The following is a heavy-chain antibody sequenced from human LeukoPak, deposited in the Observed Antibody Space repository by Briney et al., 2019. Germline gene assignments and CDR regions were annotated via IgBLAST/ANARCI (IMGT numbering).Heavy chain of an antibody. J-gene: IGHJ4*02. V-gene: IGHV2-70*04. CDR2: IDWDDDK. CDR1: GFSLSTSGMR. D-gene: IGHD3-10*01. CDR3: AGYYGSGSYYLQDC. Sequence: SGPTLVNPTQTLTLTCTFSGFSLSTSGMRVSWIRQPPGKALEWLARIDWDDDKFYSTSLKTRLTISKDTSKNQVVLTMTNMDPVDTATYYCAGYYGSGSYYLQDCWGQGTLVTVSS.